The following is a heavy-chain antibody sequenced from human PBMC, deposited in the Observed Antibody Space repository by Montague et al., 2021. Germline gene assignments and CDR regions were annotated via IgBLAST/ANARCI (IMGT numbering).Heavy chain of an antibody. CDR2: ISYNGSP. CDR3: ARLTFAIGDTPEVFDI. Sequence: SETLSLTCGVSGGSISRRPYYWAWIRQPPGKGLEWIATISYNGSPYSDSALKSRVTISVDTSKNQLSLRLTSVTATDTAVYYCARLTFAIGDTPEVFDIWGQGTTVTVSS. CDR1: GGSISRRPYY. V-gene: IGHV4-39*01. D-gene: IGHD3/OR15-3a*01. J-gene: IGHJ3*02.